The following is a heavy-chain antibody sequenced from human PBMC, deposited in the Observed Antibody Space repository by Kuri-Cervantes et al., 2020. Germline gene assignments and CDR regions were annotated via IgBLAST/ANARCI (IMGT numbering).Heavy chain of an antibody. J-gene: IGHJ5*02. CDR3: ARGAIGYCSSTSCYRGRSSSKNWFDP. Sequence: SETLSLTCAVYGGPFSGYYWSWIRQPPGKGLEWIEEINHSGSTNYNPSLKSRVTISVDTSKNQFSLKLSSVTAADTAVYYCARGAIGYCSSTSCYRGRSSSKNWFDPWGQGTLVTVSS. CDR2: INHSGST. D-gene: IGHD2-2*01. CDR1: GGPFSGYY. V-gene: IGHV4-34*01.